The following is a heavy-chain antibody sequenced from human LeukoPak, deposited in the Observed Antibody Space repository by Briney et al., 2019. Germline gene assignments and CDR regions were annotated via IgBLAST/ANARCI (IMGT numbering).Heavy chain of an antibody. V-gene: IGHV3-23*01. Sequence: GGSLRLSCAASGFTFSSYSMNWVRQAPGKGLEWISGISGSGASTYYADSVKGRFTISRDDSRNTLYLQMNSLRGDDTAVYYCAKDVGKWESLHFFDYWGQGTLVIVSS. CDR1: GFTFSSYS. CDR3: AKDVGKWESLHFFDY. J-gene: IGHJ4*02. D-gene: IGHD1-26*01. CDR2: ISGSGAST.